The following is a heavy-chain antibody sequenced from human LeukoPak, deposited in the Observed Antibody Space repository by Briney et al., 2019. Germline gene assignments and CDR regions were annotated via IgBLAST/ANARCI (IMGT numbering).Heavy chain of an antibody. J-gene: IGHJ4*02. CDR3: ARGQGLRDSVAQDY. CDR2: INHSGNT. V-gene: IGHV4-34*01. CDR1: GGSFSGYY. Sequence: SSETLSLTCAVYGGSFSGYYWSWIRQPPGKGLEWIGEINHSGNTHYNPSLKSRVTISVDTSKNQFSLKLSSVTAADTAVYYCARGQGLRDSVAQDYWGQGTLVTVSS. D-gene: IGHD6-19*01.